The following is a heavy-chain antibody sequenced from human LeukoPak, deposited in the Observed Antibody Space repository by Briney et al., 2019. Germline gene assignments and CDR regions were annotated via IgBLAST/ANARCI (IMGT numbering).Heavy chain of an antibody. CDR2: IKPDGSDK. V-gene: IGHV3-7*01. D-gene: IGHD6-6*01. Sequence: PGGSLRLSCAASGFTFSIYWMNWVRQAPGKGLKWVANIKPDGSDKYYVDSVKGRFTISRDNAKNSLYLQMNSLRAEDTAVYYCVSRYSSSSGNYWGQGTLVTVSS. CDR3: VSRYSSSSGNY. CDR1: GFTFSIYW. J-gene: IGHJ4*02.